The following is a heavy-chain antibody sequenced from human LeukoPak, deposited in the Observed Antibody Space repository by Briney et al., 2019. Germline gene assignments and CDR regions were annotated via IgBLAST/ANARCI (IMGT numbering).Heavy chain of an antibody. Sequence: GGSLRLSCADSGFSFSSYWMSWVRQAPGKGLEWVAHIKQDGSEKYYVNSVKGRFSISRDNAKNSLYLQMNSLRAEDTAVYYCASVTSDYDYVWGSYRPYYFDYWGQGTLVTVSS. CDR2: IKQDGSEK. D-gene: IGHD3-16*02. V-gene: IGHV3-7*01. CDR3: ASVTSDYDYVWGSYRPYYFDY. J-gene: IGHJ4*02. CDR1: GFSFSSYW.